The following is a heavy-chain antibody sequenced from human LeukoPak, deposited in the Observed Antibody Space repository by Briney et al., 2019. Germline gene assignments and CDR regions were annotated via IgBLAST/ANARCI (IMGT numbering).Heavy chain of an antibody. J-gene: IGHJ5*02. Sequence: GGSLRLSCAASGFTFSSYSMNWVRQAPGKGLEWVSSISSSSSYIYYADSVKGRFTISRDNAKNSLYLQMNSLRAEDTPVYYCAKAVMFGELLGWFDPWGQGTLVTVSS. CDR2: ISSSSSYI. CDR3: AKAVMFGELLGWFDP. CDR1: GFTFSSYS. D-gene: IGHD3-10*02. V-gene: IGHV3-21*01.